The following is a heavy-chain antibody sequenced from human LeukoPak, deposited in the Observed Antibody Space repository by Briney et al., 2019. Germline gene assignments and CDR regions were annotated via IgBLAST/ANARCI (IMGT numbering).Heavy chain of an antibody. Sequence: PGGSLRLSCAASGFTFSSYVMYWVRQAPGKGLEYVSATSSNGGSTDYANSVKGRFTISRDNSKNTLYLQMGSLRAEDMAVYYCASRSVGATSGFYWGQGTLVTVSS. CDR2: TSSNGGST. V-gene: IGHV3-64*01. CDR1: GFTFSSYV. CDR3: ASRSVGATSGFY. J-gene: IGHJ4*02. D-gene: IGHD1-26*01.